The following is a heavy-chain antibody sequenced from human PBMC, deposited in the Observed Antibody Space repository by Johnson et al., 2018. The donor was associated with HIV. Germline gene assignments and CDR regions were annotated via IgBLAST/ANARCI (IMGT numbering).Heavy chain of an antibody. Sequence: QVQLVESGGGVVQPGGSLRLSCAASGFTFSSYGMHWVRQAPGKGLEWVAFIRYDGSTKYYADSVQGRFTISRDNSKNTLYLQMNSLRAEDTAVYYCGGSYYYDSSGYYARNAFDIWGQGTMVTVSS. CDR2: IRYDGSTK. V-gene: IGHV3-30*02. CDR1: GFTFSSYG. J-gene: IGHJ3*02. D-gene: IGHD3-22*01. CDR3: GGSYYYDSSGYYARNAFDI.